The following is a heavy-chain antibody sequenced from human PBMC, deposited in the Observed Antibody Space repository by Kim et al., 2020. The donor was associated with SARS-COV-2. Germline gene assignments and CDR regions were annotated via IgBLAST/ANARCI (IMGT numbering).Heavy chain of an antibody. CDR1: GGSISSSSYY. Sequence: SETLSLTCLVSGGSISSSSYYWGWMRQPPGKGLEWIASIYYTGSTYYNPSLKSRVTISVDTSKKQFSLKLTSVIAADTAVYYCVRTAYCSSATCYRGWVDSWGQGTLVTVSS. CDR3: VRTAYCSSATCYRGWVDS. D-gene: IGHD2-2*02. CDR2: IYYTGST. V-gene: IGHV4-39*01. J-gene: IGHJ5*01.